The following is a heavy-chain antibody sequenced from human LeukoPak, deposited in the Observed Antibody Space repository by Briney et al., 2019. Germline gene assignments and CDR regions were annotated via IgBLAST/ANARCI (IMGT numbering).Heavy chain of an antibody. Sequence: ASVKVSYKASGYTFTSYGISWVRQAPGQGLEWMGWISAYNGNTNYAQKLQGRVTMTTDTSTSTAYMELRSLRSDDTAVYYCARGLPPNYYYYMDVWGKGTTVTISS. CDR3: ARGLPPNYYYYMDV. CDR2: ISAYNGNT. CDR1: GYTFTSYG. J-gene: IGHJ6*03. V-gene: IGHV1-18*01.